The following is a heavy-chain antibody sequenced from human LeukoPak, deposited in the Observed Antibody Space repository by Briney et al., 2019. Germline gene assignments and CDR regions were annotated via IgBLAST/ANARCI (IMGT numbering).Heavy chain of an antibody. CDR3: ARALYYYDSSGYGGFDP. CDR2: IYTSGST. J-gene: IGHJ5*02. Sequence: TLSETFTVSGGSISSGSYYWSWIRQPAGKGLEWIGRIYTSGSTNYNPSPTSRVAISVDTSKNQFSLKLSSVIAADTAVYYCARALYYYDSSGYGGFDPWGQGTLVTVSS. D-gene: IGHD3-22*01. V-gene: IGHV4-61*02. CDR1: GGSISSGSYY.